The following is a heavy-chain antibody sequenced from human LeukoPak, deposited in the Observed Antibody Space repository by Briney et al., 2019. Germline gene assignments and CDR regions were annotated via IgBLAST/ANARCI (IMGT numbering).Heavy chain of an antibody. V-gene: IGHV4-59*01. Sequence: SETLSLTCTVSGGSISSYYWSWIRQPPGKGLEWIGYIYYSGSTNYNPSLKSRVTISVDTSKNQFSLKLSSVTAADTAVYYCARAYYYGSGSYAFDIWGQGAMVTVSS. J-gene: IGHJ3*02. CDR3: ARAYYYGSGSYAFDI. CDR1: GGSISSYY. D-gene: IGHD3-10*01. CDR2: IYYSGST.